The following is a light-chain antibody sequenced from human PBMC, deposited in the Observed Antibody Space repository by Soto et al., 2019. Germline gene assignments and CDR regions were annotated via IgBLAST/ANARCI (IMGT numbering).Light chain of an antibody. Sequence: QSALTQPASVSGSPGQSITISCTGTSDDVGAYNYVSWYQQHPGKAPKLMIYEVSNRPSGVSNRFSASKSGNTASLTISGLQAEDEADYYCSSYTTSSTQVFGTGTKVTVL. CDR2: EVS. CDR1: SDDVGAYNY. J-gene: IGLJ1*01. V-gene: IGLV2-14*01. CDR3: SSYTTSSTQV.